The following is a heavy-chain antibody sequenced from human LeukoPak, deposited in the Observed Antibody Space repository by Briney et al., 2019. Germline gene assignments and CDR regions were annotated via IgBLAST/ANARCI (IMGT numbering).Heavy chain of an antibody. CDR2: IYYSGRT. D-gene: IGHD3-10*01. J-gene: IGHJ4*02. CDR3: ARYGSETDY. CDR1: GGSISSGDYY. V-gene: IGHV4-31*03. Sequence: PSETLSLTCTVPGGSISSGDYYWSWIRRHPGKGLEWIGYIYYSGRTYYDPSLKSRVTISVDTSKNQFSLKLSSVTAADTAVYYCARYGSETDYWGQGTLVTVSS.